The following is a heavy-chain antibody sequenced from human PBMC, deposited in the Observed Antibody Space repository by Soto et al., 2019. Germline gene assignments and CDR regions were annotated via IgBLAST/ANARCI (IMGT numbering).Heavy chain of an antibody. CDR2: LNGGTGQT. Sequence: ASVKVSCKASGYTFSTYAMHWVRQAPGQSLEWMGWLNGGTGQTRYSQKFQDRVIITRDTSASTGYTELSSLTSEDTAVYYCARGKGMEENYFYYGLDIWGQGTTVTVS. CDR3: ARGKGMEENYFYYGLDI. V-gene: IGHV1-3*01. CDR1: GYTFSTYA. D-gene: IGHD1-1*01. J-gene: IGHJ6*02.